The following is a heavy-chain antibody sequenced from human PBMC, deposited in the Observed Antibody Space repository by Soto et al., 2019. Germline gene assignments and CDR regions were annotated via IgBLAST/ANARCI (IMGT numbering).Heavy chain of an antibody. J-gene: IGHJ3*02. CDR3: AGASRYYYGSGSYYNEGGALDI. D-gene: IGHD3-10*01. Sequence: QVQLVESGGGVVQPGRSLRLSCAASGFTFSSYGMHWVRQAPGKGLEWVAVIWYDGSNKYYADSVKGRFTISRDNSKKTLFRQMNPVGAEDTAVYYCAGASRYYYGSGSYYNEGGALDIWGQGTMVTVSS. CDR1: GFTFSSYG. V-gene: IGHV3-33*01. CDR2: IWYDGSNK.